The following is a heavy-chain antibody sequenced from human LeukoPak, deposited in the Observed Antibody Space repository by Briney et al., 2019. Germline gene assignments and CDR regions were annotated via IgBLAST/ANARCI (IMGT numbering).Heavy chain of an antibody. CDR1: GYTFTSYG. D-gene: IGHD3-3*01. Sequence: ASVKVSCKASGYTFTSYGISWVRQAPGQGLEWMGWISAYNGNTNYAQKLQGRVTMTTDTSTSTAYMELRSLRSDDTAVYYCARVPLRLYDFNGMDVWGKGTTVTVSS. CDR2: ISAYNGNT. V-gene: IGHV1-18*01. J-gene: IGHJ6*04. CDR3: ARVPLRLYDFNGMDV.